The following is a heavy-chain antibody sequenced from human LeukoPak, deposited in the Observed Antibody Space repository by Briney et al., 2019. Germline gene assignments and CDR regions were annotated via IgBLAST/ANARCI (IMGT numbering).Heavy chain of an antibody. CDR1: GYTFTSYY. D-gene: IGHD1-26*01. V-gene: IGHV1-46*01. J-gene: IGHJ4*02. Sequence: GASVKVSCKASGYTFTSYYMHWVRQAPGQGLEWMGIINPSGGSTSYAQKFQGRVTMTTDRSTSTTYLELRSLRSDDTAVYYCARDELLVGATAFDYWGQGTLVTVSS. CDR3: ARDELLVGATAFDY. CDR2: INPSGGST.